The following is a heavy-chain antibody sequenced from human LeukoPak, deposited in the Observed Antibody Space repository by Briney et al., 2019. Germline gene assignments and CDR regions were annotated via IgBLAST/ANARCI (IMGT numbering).Heavy chain of an antibody. CDR1: GGSISSGGYY. CDR3: ARESPAICFDY. V-gene: IGHV4-31*03. Sequence: SQTLSLTCTVSGGSISSGGYYWSWIRQHPGKGLEWIGYIYYSGSTYYNPSLKSRVTISVDTSKNQFSLKLSSVTAADTTVYYCARESPAICFDYWGQGTLVTVSS. D-gene: IGHD2-2*01. CDR2: IYYSGST. J-gene: IGHJ4*02.